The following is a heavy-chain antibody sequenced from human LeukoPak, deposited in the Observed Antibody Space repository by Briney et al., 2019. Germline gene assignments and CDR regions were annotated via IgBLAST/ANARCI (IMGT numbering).Heavy chain of an antibody. V-gene: IGHV4-59*08. CDR3: ARQTSGYAYWYFDL. Sequence: SETLSLTCAVYGGSFSGYYWSWIRQPPGKGLEWIGYIFYTGSTSFNPSLKSRVTISIDTSKNQFSLRLSSVTAADTAVYYCARQTSGYAYWYFDLWGRGTLVTVSS. D-gene: IGHD5-12*01. J-gene: IGHJ2*01. CDR2: IFYTGST. CDR1: GGSFSGYY.